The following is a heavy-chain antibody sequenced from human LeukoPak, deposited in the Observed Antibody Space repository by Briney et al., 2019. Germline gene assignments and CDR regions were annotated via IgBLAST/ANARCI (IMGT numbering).Heavy chain of an antibody. CDR1: GGTFSSYA. CDR3: ARDGRRGGYYDSSGYNWFDP. CDR2: IIPILGIA. Sequence: SVKVSCKASGGTFSSYAISWVRQAPGQGLGWMGRIIPILGIANYAQKFQGRVTITADKSTSTAYMELSSLRSEDTAVYYCARDGRRGGYYDSSGYNWFDPWGQGTLVTVSS. D-gene: IGHD3-22*01. J-gene: IGHJ5*02. V-gene: IGHV1-69*04.